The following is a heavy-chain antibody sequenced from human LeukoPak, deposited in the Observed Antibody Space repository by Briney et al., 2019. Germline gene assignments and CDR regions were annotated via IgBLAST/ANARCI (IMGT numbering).Heavy chain of an antibody. CDR2: IYYSGST. CDR1: GGSISSHY. J-gene: IGHJ4*02. V-gene: IGHV4-59*11. Sequence: SETLSLTCTVSGGSISSHYWSWIRQPPGKGLEWIGYIYYSGSTNYSPSLKSRVTISVDTSKNQFSLKLSSVTAADTAVYYCARGYYGSGHSDYWGQGTLVTVSS. D-gene: IGHD3-10*01. CDR3: ARGYYGSGHSDY.